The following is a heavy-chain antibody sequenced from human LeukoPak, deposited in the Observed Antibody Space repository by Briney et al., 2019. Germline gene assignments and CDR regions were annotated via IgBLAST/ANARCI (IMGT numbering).Heavy chain of an antibody. CDR2: IYYSGSS. D-gene: IGHD6-13*01. CDR3: AAVQVPGIAPDY. Sequence: TSQTLSLTCTVSGGSISGYHWSWIRQPPGKGLEWLGYIYYSGSSNYNPSLKSRVTMSVDTSKNQFSLKLSSVTAADTAVYYCAAVQVPGIAPDYWGQGTLVTVSS. CDR1: GGSISGYH. J-gene: IGHJ4*02. V-gene: IGHV4-59*08.